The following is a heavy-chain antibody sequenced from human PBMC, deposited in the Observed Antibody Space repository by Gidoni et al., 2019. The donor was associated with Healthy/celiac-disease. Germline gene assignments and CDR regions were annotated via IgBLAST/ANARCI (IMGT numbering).Heavy chain of an antibody. Sequence: GLEWVAVISYDGSNKYYADSVKGRFTISRDNSKNTLYLQMNSLRAEDTAVYYCAKGVQSGYFDYWGQGTLVTVSS. V-gene: IGHV3-30*18. CDR3: AKGVQSGYFDY. J-gene: IGHJ4*02. CDR2: ISYDGSNK. D-gene: IGHD3-3*01.